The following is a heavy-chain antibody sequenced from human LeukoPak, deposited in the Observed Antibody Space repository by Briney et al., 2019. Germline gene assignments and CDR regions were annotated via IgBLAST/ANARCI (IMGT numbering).Heavy chain of an antibody. D-gene: IGHD3-10*01. CDR1: GGSISGGGYF. Sequence: SQTLSLTCTVSGGSISGGGYFWSWIRHHPGKGLEWIGYISFSGSTYYSPSLESRVTISVDTSKKQFSLKLSSVTAADTAVYFCARDLRGVHYYYYMDVWGKGTTVTVSS. CDR3: ARDLRGVHYYYYMDV. CDR2: ISFSGST. V-gene: IGHV4-31*03. J-gene: IGHJ6*03.